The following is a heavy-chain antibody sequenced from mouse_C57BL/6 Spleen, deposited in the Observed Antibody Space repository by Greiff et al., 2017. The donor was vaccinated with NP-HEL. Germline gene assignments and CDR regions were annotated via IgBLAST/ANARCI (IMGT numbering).Heavy chain of an antibody. V-gene: IGHV1-53*01. CDR3: AKEDSSGYWFAY. CDR1: GYTFTSYW. Sequence: QVQLKQPGTELVKPGASVKLSCKASGYTFTSYWMHWVKQRPGQGLEWIGNINPSNGGTNYNEKFKSKATLTVDKSSSTAYMQLSSLTSEDSAVYYCAKEDSSGYWFAYWGQGTLVTVSA. D-gene: IGHD3-2*02. J-gene: IGHJ3*01. CDR2: INPSNGGT.